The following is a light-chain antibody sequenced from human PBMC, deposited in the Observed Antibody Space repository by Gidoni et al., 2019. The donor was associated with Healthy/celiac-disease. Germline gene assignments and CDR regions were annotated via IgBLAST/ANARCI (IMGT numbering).Light chain of an antibody. V-gene: IGKV3-20*01. CDR3: QQYGSSPWT. CDR1: QSVSSSY. CDR2: GAS. Sequence: ESVLTQSPGTLSLSPGERATLSCRASQSVSSSYLAWYQQKPGQAPRLLIYGASSMATGIPDRFSGSGSGTDFTLTVSRLEPEDFAVYYCQQYGSSPWTFGQGTKVEIK. J-gene: IGKJ1*01.